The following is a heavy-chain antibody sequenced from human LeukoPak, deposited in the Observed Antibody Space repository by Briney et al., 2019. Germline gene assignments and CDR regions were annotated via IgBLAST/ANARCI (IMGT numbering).Heavy chain of an antibody. CDR1: GITLSNYG. J-gene: IGHJ4*02. D-gene: IGHD3-22*01. CDR2: ISDSGGRT. Sequence: QPGGSLRLSCAVSGITLSNYGMSWVRQAPGKGLEWVAGISDSGGRTNYADSVKGRFTISRDNPKNTLYLQMNSLRAEDTAVYFCAKRGVVIRVILVGFHKEAHYFESLGQGALVTVSS. V-gene: IGHV3-23*01. CDR3: AKRGVVIRVILVGFHKEAHYFES.